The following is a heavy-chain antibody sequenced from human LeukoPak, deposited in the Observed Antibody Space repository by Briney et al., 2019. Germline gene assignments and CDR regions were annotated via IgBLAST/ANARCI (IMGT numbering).Heavy chain of an antibody. Sequence: QPGGSLRLSCEASGFTFSSYWMSWVRQAPGKGLEWVANIKQDGSEKYYVDSVKGRFTISRDNAKNSLCLQMNSLRVEDTAVYYCARKTGDCWGQGALVIVSS. D-gene: IGHD1-14*01. J-gene: IGHJ4*02. CDR3: ARKTGDC. V-gene: IGHV3-7*01. CDR1: GFTFSSYW. CDR2: IKQDGSEK.